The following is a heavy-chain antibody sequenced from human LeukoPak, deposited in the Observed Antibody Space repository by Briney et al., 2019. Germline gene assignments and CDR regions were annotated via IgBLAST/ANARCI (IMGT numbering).Heavy chain of an antibody. CDR3: ARVCAAAGTSWFDP. Sequence: SETLSLTCAVYGGSFSGYYWSWIRQPPGKGLEWIGEINHSGSTSYNPSLKSRVTISVDTSKNQFSLKLSSVTAADTAVYYCARVCAAAGTSWFDPWGQGTLVTVSS. J-gene: IGHJ5*02. D-gene: IGHD6-13*01. V-gene: IGHV4-34*01. CDR2: INHSGST. CDR1: GGSFSGYY.